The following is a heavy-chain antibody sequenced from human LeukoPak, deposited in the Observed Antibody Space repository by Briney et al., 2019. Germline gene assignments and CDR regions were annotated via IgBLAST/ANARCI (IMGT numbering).Heavy chain of an antibody. CDR3: ATVYTGTTTVAGYYYYYMDV. D-gene: IGHD2-8*01. Sequence: GGSLRLSCAASGFTFSDYYMSWIRQAPGKGLEWVSYISSSGSTIYYADSVKGRFTISRDNAKNSLYLQMNSLRAEDTAVYYCATVYTGTTTVAGYYYYYMDVWGKGTTVTVSS. CDR1: GFTFSDYY. J-gene: IGHJ6*03. V-gene: IGHV3-11*04. CDR2: ISSSGSTI.